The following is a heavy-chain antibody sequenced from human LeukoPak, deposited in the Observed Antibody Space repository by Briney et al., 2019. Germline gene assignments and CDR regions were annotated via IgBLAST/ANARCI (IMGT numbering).Heavy chain of an antibody. J-gene: IGHJ4*02. V-gene: IGHV1-2*06. D-gene: IGHD2-21*01. Sequence: ASVKVSCKASGYTFTDYYIYWVRQAPGQGLEWMGRINPNSGGTDYARKFQGRVTMTRDTSMSTAYMELRSLRSDDTAVYYCARVHSGWSPDYWGQGTLVIVSS. CDR2: INPNSGGT. CDR3: ARVHSGWSPDY. CDR1: GYTFTDYY.